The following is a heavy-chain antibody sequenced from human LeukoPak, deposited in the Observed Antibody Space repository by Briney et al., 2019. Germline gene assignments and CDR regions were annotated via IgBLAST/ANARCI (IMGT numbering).Heavy chain of an antibody. V-gene: IGHV3-23*01. Sequence: GGSLRLSCAASGFTFSSYAMSWVRQAPGKGLEWVSVISGSGGSTYYADSVKGRFTISRDNSKNTLYLQVNSLRAEDTAVYYCAGDQGSGYSFFDYWGQGTLVTVSS. J-gene: IGHJ4*02. CDR2: ISGSGGST. CDR1: GFTFSSYA. CDR3: AGDQGSGYSFFDY. D-gene: IGHD3-22*01.